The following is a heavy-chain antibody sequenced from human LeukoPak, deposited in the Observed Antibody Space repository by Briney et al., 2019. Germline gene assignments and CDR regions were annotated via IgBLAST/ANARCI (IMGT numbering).Heavy chain of an antibody. CDR1: GFTFSSSA. J-gene: IGHJ4*02. CDR3: AKDHDYYGLESY. CDR2: IAYDGSNK. D-gene: IGHD3-10*01. V-gene: IGHV3-30*18. Sequence: GGSLRLSCAASGFTFSSSAMSWVRQAPGKGLEWVAFIAYDGSNKYYADSVKGRFTISRDNSKNTLSLQMNSLRAEDTAVYYCAKDHDYYGLESYWGQGTLVTVSS.